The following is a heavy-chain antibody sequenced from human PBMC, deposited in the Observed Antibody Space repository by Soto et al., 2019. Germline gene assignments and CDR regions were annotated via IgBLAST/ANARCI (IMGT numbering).Heavy chain of an antibody. D-gene: IGHD3-22*01. CDR3: AKDRLKLSTPHYMDV. CDR2: ISGSGGST. J-gene: IGHJ6*03. V-gene: IGHV3-23*01. CDR1: GFTFSSYA. Sequence: PGGSLRLSCAASGFTFSSYAMSWVRQAPGKGLEWVSAISGSGGSTYYADSVKGRFTISRDNSKNTLYLQMNSLRAEDTAVYYCAKDRLKLSTPHYMDVWGKGTTVTVPS.